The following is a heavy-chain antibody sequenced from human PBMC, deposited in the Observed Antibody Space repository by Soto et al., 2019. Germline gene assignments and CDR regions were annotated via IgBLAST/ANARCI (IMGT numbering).Heavy chain of an antibody. CDR2: IIPIFGTA. V-gene: IGHV1-69*01. CDR3: ARGHYSSSWSLHHYYYYGMDV. J-gene: IGHJ6*02. Sequence: QVQLVQSGAEVKKPGSSVKVSCKASGGTFSSYAISWVRQAPGQGLEWMGGIIPIFGTANYAQKFQGRVTITADEPTSAAYMELSSLRSEDTAVYYCARGHYSSSWSLHHYYYYGMDVWGQGTTVTVSS. D-gene: IGHD6-13*01. CDR1: GGTFSSYA.